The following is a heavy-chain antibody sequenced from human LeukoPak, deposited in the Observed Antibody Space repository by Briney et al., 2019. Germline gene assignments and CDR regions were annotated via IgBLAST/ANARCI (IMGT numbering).Heavy chain of an antibody. J-gene: IGHJ4*02. V-gene: IGHV4-38-2*02. Sequence: SETLSLTCTVSGYSISSGYYWGWSRQPPGKGLEWIGSIYHSGSTYYNPSLKSRVTISVDASKNQFSLKLSSVTAADTAVYYCARSPLYDFWSGYYDYWGQGTLVTVSS. D-gene: IGHD3-3*01. CDR2: IYHSGST. CDR1: GYSISSGYY. CDR3: ARSPLYDFWSGYYDY.